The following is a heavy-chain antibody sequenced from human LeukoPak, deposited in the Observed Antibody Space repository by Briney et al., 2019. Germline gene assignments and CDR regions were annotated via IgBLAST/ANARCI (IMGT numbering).Heavy chain of an antibody. CDR2: IKQDGSQT. CDR1: GFSFSSYW. CDR3: ARDWNYYGSGSYYH. Sequence: GGSLRLSCAASGFSFSSYWMNWVRQAPGKGLEWLANIKQDGSQTNYVDSVKGRFTISRDNAKNSLYLQMNSLRAEDTAVYYCARDWNYYGSGSYYHWGQGTLVTVSS. V-gene: IGHV3-7*01. J-gene: IGHJ4*02. D-gene: IGHD3-10*01.